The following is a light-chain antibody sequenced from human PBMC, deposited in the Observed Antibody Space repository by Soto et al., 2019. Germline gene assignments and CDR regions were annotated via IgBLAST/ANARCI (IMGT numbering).Light chain of an antibody. V-gene: IGLV1-40*01. J-gene: IGLJ2*01. Sequence: QSVLTQPPSVSGAPGQRVTISCTGSSSNIGAGYDVHWYQQLPGTAPKLLMYGNINRPSGVTDRFSGSKSGTSASLAITNLQAEDEADYYCQSYDSSLSVVFGGGTKVTVL. CDR1: SSNIGAGYD. CDR3: QSYDSSLSVV. CDR2: GNI.